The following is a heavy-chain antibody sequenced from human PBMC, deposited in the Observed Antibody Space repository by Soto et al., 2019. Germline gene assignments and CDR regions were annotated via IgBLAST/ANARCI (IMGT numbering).Heavy chain of an antibody. J-gene: IGHJ6*02. Sequence: ASVKVSCKASGYTFTGYYMHWVRQAPGQGLEWMGWINPNSGGTNYAQKFQGRVTMTRDTSISTAYMELSRLRSEDTAVYYCARDYKLRARPYYYYGMDVWGQGTTVTVSS. CDR3: ARDYKLRARPYYYYGMDV. D-gene: IGHD6-6*01. V-gene: IGHV1-2*02. CDR2: INPNSGGT. CDR1: GYTFTGYY.